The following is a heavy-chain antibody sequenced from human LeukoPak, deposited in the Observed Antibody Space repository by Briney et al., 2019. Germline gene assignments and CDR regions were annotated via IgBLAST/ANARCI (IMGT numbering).Heavy chain of an antibody. Sequence: PGGSLRLSCAASGFTVSSNYMSWVRQAPGKGLEWVSVIYSGGSTCYADSVKGRFTISRDNSKNTLYLQMNSLRAEDTAVYYCARAPPYSSSWYGAFDIWGQGTMVTVSS. CDR2: IYSGGST. D-gene: IGHD6-13*01. CDR3: ARAPPYSSSWYGAFDI. J-gene: IGHJ3*02. CDR1: GFTVSSNY. V-gene: IGHV3-66*01.